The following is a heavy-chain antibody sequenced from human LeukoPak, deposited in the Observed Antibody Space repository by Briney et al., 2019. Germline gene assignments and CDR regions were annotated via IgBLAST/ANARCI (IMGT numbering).Heavy chain of an antibody. CDR2: LSGSGDRT. V-gene: IGHV3-23*01. J-gene: IGHJ4*02. CDR3: ARGVTLVRGGDPFDY. CDR1: GFTFNTYD. Sequence: GGSLRLSCAASGFTFNTYDMSWVRQSPVKGLEWVSGLSGSGDRTYYTDSVKGRFIISRDNSKNTVYLQMNTLRAEDTALYYCARGVTLVRGGDPFDYWGQGTLVTVSS. D-gene: IGHD3-10*01.